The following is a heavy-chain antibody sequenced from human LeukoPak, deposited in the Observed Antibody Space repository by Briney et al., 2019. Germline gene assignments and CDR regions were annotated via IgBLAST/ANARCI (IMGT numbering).Heavy chain of an antibody. V-gene: IGHV1-46*01. J-gene: IGHJ3*02. CDR1: GYTFTGYY. CDR2: INPNGGST. CDR3: ASERNAFDI. Sequence: ASVKVSCKASGYTFTGYYMHWVRQAPGQGLEWMAIINPNGGSTTYAQKFQGRVTMTRDTSTSTVYMELHSLRSEDTAVYYCASERNAFDIWGRGTMVTVSS.